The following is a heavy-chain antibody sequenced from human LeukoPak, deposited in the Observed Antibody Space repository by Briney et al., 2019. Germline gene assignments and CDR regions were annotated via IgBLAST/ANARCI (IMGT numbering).Heavy chain of an antibody. J-gene: IGHJ4*02. V-gene: IGHV1-2*02. CDR2: INHNSGGK. CDR1: GYTFTGYY. Sequence: GASVTVSCKASGYTFTGYYMHWVRQAPGQGLEWMGWINHNSGGKNYAQKFQGRVTMTRDTSISTAYMELSRLRSDDTAVYYCARSTVTTAHDYWGQGTLVTVSS. CDR3: ARSTVTTAHDY. D-gene: IGHD4-17*01.